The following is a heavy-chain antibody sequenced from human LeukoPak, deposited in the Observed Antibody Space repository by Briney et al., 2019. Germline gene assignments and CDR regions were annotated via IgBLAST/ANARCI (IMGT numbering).Heavy chain of an antibody. CDR3: ARVYRYVDYFDY. CDR1: GFTFSSYW. Sequence: GGSLRLSCAASGFTFSSYWMHWVRQAPGKGLVWVSRINSDGSSTSYADSVKGRFTISRDNAKNTLYLQMNSLRAKDTAVYYCARVYRYVDYFDYWGQGTLVTVSS. CDR2: INSDGSST. D-gene: IGHD3-16*01. V-gene: IGHV3-74*01. J-gene: IGHJ4*02.